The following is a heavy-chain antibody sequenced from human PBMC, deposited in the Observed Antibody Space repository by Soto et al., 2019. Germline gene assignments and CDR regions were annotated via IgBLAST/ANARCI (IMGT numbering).Heavy chain of an antibody. V-gene: IGHV4-31*03. J-gene: IGHJ6*03. Sequence: QVQLQESGPGLVKPPQTLSLTCTVSGDSISSGGYYWSWIRQHPERGLEWIGYIHDSGSAYYNPSLKSRVTLSVDTSKDQFSLKLSSVTAADTAVYFCARPASVGVHYLYYMDVWGNGAPVTVS. CDR3: ARPASVGVHYLYYMDV. CDR1: GDSISSGGYY. CDR2: IHDSGSA. D-gene: IGHD2-2*01.